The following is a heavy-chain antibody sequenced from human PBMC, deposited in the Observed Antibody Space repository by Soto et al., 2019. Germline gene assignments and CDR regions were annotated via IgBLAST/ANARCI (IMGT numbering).Heavy chain of an antibody. CDR2: INHSGST. V-gene: IGHV4-34*01. Sequence: QVQLQQWGAGLLKPSETLSLTCAVYGGSFSPYFWSCIRQPPGKGLEWIGEINHSGSTNYNTSLTRRATLSVATSKNQVSLKLTSVTAADTAVYYCARLASGWQYYYFDFWGRGTPVTVSS. CDR1: GGSFSPYF. D-gene: IGHD6-19*01. J-gene: IGHJ2*01. CDR3: ARLASGWQYYYFDF.